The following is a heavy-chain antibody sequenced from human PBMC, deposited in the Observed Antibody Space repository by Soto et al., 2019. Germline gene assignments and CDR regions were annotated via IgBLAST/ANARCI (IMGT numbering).Heavy chain of an antibody. CDR1: GGSFSGYY. CDR2: INHSGST. D-gene: IGHD2-2*02. J-gene: IGHJ6*02. CDR3: ARGGRRRPGYRNYYYGMDV. V-gene: IGHV4-34*01. Sequence: SETLSLTCAVYGGSFSGYYWSWIRQPPGKGLEWIGEINHSGSTNYNPSLKSRVTISVDTSKNQFSLKLSSVTAADTAVYYCARGGRRRPGYRNYYYGMDVWGQGTTVTVSS.